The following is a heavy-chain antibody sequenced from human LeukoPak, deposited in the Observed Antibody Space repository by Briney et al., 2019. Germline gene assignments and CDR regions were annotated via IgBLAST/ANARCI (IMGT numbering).Heavy chain of an antibody. J-gene: IGHJ5*02. CDR3: ARRTGIVATIRGFRWFDP. D-gene: IGHD5-12*01. CDR2: IHHSGST. Sequence: SETLSLTCTVSAYSISSGSYWGWIRQPPGKGLEWIGSIHHSGSTYYNPSLKSRVTISVDTSKNQFSLKLSSVTAADTAVYYCARRTGIVATIRGFRWFDPWGQGTLVTVSS. CDR1: AYSISSGSY. V-gene: IGHV4-38-2*02.